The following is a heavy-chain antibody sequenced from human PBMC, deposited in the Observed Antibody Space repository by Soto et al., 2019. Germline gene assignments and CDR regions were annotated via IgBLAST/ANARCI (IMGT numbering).Heavy chain of an antibody. V-gene: IGHV4-39*01. CDR3: ASLGRDVAAGTGYFDY. CDR2: IYYSGST. Sequence: SETLSLTCTVSGGSISSSSYYWGWIRQPPGKGMEWIGSIYYSGSTYYNPYLKSRVTISVDTSKNQFSLKLSSVTAADTALYYCASLGRDVAAGTGYFDYWGQGTLGTVS. CDR1: GGSISSSSYY. D-gene: IGHD6-13*01. J-gene: IGHJ4*02.